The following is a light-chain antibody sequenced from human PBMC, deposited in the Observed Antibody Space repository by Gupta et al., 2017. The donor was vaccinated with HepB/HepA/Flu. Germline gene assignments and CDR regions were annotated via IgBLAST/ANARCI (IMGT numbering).Light chain of an antibody. J-gene: IGLJ2*01. Sequence: AQTQPASVSGSPGPSITISCTGTNSDISGYKFVSWYQQYPGKAPKLIIFDVSSRATGVSNRFSGSKSAKMASLTISALQAEDEANYYCSAYTDRDMVVFGGGTTLTVL. V-gene: IGLV2-14*01. CDR3: SAYTDRDMVV. CDR1: NSDISGYKF. CDR2: DVS.